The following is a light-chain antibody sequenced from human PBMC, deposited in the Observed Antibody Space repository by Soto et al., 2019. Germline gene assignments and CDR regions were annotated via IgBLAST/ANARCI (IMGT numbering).Light chain of an antibody. CDR1: QSVSSSF. V-gene: IGKV3-20*01. J-gene: IGKJ2*01. Sequence: EIVLKQSPGTLSLSPGERATLSCRASQSVSSSFLAWYQQKPGQAPRLLIYGASSRATGIPDRFSGSGSGTDFTLTISRLEPEDFAVYYCQQYGSAPLTFGQGTKLGIK. CDR3: QQYGSAPLT. CDR2: GAS.